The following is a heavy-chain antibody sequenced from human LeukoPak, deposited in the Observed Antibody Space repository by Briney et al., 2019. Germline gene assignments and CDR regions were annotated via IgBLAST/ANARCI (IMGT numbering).Heavy chain of an antibody. CDR3: ARGPMVDYYDGSGYYYFDS. V-gene: IGHV4-34*01. CDR1: GGSFSGYY. J-gene: IGHJ4*02. D-gene: IGHD3-22*01. Sequence: SETLSLTCAVYGGSFSGYYWSWIRQPPGKGLEWIGEINHSGSTNYNPSLKSRVTISVDTSKNQFSLKLSSVTAADTAVYYCARGPMVDYYDGSGYYYFDSWGLGTLVTVSS. CDR2: INHSGST.